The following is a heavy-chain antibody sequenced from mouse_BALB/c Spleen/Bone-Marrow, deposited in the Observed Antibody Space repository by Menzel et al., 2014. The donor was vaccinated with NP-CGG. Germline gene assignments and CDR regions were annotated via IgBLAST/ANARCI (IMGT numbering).Heavy chain of an antibody. D-gene: IGHD1-2*01. CDR1: GFTFSKNW. Sequence: DVMLVESGGGLVQPGGSMKLSCVASGFTFSKNWMNWVRQSPEKGLEWVAEIRLKSNNYAKHYGESVEGRFTISRDDSKSSVYLQMNNLRAEDTGIYYCTRGTAATRASYFDYWGQGTTLTVSS. J-gene: IGHJ2*01. V-gene: IGHV6-6*02. CDR3: TRGTAATRASYFDY. CDR2: IRLKSNNYAK.